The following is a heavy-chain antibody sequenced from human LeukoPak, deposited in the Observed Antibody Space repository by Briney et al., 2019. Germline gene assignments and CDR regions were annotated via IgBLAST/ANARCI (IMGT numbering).Heavy chain of an antibody. V-gene: IGHV3-30-3*01. CDR1: GFTFSSYA. J-gene: IGHJ4*02. CDR3: ASGDSGSYP. CDR2: ISYDGSNK. D-gene: IGHD1-26*01. Sequence: GGSLRLSCAASGFTFSSYAMHWVRQAPGKGLEWVAVISYDGSNKYYADSVKGRFTISRDNAKNTLYLQMNSLRAEDTAVYYCASGDSGSYPWGQGPLVTVSS.